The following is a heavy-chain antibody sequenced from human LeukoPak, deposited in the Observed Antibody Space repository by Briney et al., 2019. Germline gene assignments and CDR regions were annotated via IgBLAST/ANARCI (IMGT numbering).Heavy chain of an antibody. CDR1: GGSLSNFD. V-gene: IGHV1-69*04. Sequence: GSSVKVSCKASGGSLSNFDISWVRQASGQGLEWMGRIIPTLDVANYAQKFQGRVTLTADKSTSTVFMDLSSLRSEDTAVYYCARDLIGQQLVWDYWGQGTLVTVSS. CDR3: ARDLIGQQLVWDY. CDR2: IIPTLDVA. D-gene: IGHD6-13*01. J-gene: IGHJ4*02.